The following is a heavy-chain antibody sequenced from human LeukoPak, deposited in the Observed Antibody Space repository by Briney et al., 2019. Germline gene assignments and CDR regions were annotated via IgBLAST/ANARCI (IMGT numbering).Heavy chain of an antibody. V-gene: IGHV3-30-3*01. CDR3: ARDSVVVVAATQTYNWFDP. Sequence: GGSLRLTCAASGFTFSSYAMHWVRQAPGKGLEWVAVISYDGSNKYYADSVKGRFTISRDNSKNTLYLQMNSLRAEDTAVYYCARDSVVVVAATQTYNWFDPWGRGTLVTVSS. CDR2: ISYDGSNK. D-gene: IGHD2-15*01. J-gene: IGHJ5*02. CDR1: GFTFSSYA.